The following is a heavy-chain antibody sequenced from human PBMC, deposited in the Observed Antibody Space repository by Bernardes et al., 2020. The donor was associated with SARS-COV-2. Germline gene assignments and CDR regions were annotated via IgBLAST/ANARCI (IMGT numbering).Heavy chain of an antibody. Sequence: GGSLRLSCAASGFTFSSYSMNWVRQAPGKGLEWVSSISTSSNYIYYADSVKGRFTISRDNAKNSLYLQMNSLRVEDTAVYYCARADSGGFFQAYFDWWGQGSLVTVSS. CDR2: ISTSSNYI. J-gene: IGHJ4*02. D-gene: IGHD2-15*01. CDR1: GFTFSSYS. V-gene: IGHV3-21*01. CDR3: ARADSGGFFQAYFDW.